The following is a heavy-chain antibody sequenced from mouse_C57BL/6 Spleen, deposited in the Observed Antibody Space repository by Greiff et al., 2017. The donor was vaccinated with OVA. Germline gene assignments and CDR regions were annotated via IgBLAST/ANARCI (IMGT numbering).Heavy chain of an antibody. J-gene: IGHJ2*01. CDR3: HYDSRS. V-gene: IGHV1-15*01. D-gene: IGHD2-4*01. CDR1: GYTFTDYE. CDR2: IDPETGGT. Sequence: VKLQESGAELVRPGASVTLSCKASGYTFTDYEMHWVKQTPVHGLEWIGAIDPETGGTAYNQKFKGKAILTADKSSSTAYMELRSLTSEVSAVYYCHYDSRSWGQGTTLTVSS.